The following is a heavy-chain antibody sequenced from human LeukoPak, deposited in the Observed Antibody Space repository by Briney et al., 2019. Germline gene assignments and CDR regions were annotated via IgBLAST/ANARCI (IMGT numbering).Heavy chain of an antibody. D-gene: IGHD3-10*01. CDR2: INHSGST. Sequence: PSETLSLTCAVYGGSFSGYYWSWIRQPSGKGLEWIGEINHSGSTNYNPSLKSRVTISVDTSKNQFSLKLSSVTAADTAVYYCARGRYYYGSGSYYNAYYYYYYGMDVWGQGTTVTVSS. J-gene: IGHJ6*02. V-gene: IGHV4-34*01. CDR3: ARGRYYYGSGSYYNAYYYYYYGMDV. CDR1: GGSFSGYY.